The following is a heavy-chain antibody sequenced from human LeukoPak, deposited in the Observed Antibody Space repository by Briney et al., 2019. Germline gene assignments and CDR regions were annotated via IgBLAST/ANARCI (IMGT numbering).Heavy chain of an antibody. Sequence: GGSLRLSCAASGFTFSSYAMTWVRQAPGKGLEWVSAISGSGDSTYYADSVKGRFTISRDNSKNTLYLQMNSLRAEDTAVYYCAKDAVRGSGRINWFDSWGQRTLVTVSS. CDR3: AKDAVRGSGRINWFDS. V-gene: IGHV3-23*01. CDR2: ISGSGDST. J-gene: IGHJ5*01. D-gene: IGHD3-10*01. CDR1: GFTFSSYA.